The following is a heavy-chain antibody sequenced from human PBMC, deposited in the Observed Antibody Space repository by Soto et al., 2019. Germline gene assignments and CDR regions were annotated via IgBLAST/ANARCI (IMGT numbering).Heavy chain of an antibody. Sequence: LRLSCVASGFNFKRFAMAWVRQAAGEGLEWVSGISCCGGSASYADSVKGRFSIARDDSKNTVSLQLNSLRVEDTAQYYCAKADGQQWLIPHLDNWGQGTLVTVSS. D-gene: IGHD6-19*01. V-gene: IGHV3-23*01. CDR2: ISCCGGSA. CDR3: AKADGQQWLIPHLDN. CDR1: GFNFKRFA. J-gene: IGHJ4*02.